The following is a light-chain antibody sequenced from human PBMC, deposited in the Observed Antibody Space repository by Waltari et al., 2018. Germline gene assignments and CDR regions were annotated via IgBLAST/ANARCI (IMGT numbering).Light chain of an antibody. Sequence: EIVLTQSPGTLSLSQGESATLSCRTSQSVTRALAWYQQNPGQAPRLLIYGASNRATGIPDRFSGSGSGTDFSLTISSLEPEDFAVYYCQHYLRLPVTFGQGTKVEVK. CDR3: QHYLRLPVT. V-gene: IGKV3-20*01. CDR2: GAS. J-gene: IGKJ1*01. CDR1: QSVTRA.